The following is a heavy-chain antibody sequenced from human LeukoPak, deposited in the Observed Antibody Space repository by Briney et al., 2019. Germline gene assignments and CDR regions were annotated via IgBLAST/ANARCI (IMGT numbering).Heavy chain of an antibody. CDR2: IIPILGTA. D-gene: IGHD2-2*01. CDR1: GVTFSSYA. J-gene: IGHJ3*02. CDR3: ARVRPDAYCSSTRCYKTDDAFDI. V-gene: IGHV1-69*05. Sequence: SVKVACKASGVTFSSYAISWVRHAPGQGLEWMGGIIPILGTANYAQKFQGRVTITTDESTSTAYMELSSLRSEDTAEYYCARVRPDAYCSSTRCYKTDDAFDIWGQGTMVTVSS.